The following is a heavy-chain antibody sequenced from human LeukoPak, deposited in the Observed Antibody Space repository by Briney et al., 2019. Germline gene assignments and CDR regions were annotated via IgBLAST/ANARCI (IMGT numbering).Heavy chain of an antibody. V-gene: IGHV1-3*01. CDR3: AREHDFLIDYSFDY. D-gene: IGHD3-3*01. Sequence: GASVKVSCKASGYTFTSYDINWVRQAPGQGLEWMGWINAGNGNTKYSQKLQDRVTITRDTSANTAYVELSSLRSEDTAVYFCAREHDFLIDYSFDYWGQGTLVTVSS. CDR2: INAGNGNT. CDR1: GYTFTSYD. J-gene: IGHJ4*02.